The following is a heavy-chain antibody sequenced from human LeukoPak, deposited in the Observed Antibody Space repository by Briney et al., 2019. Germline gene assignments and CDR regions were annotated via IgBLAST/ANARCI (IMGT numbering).Heavy chain of an antibody. CDR1: GYTFTSYD. V-gene: IGHV1-8*01. J-gene: IGHJ6*02. D-gene: IGHD3-10*01. Sequence: GASVKVSCKASGYTFTSYDINWVRQATGQGLEWMGWMNPNSGNTGYAQKFQGRVTMTRNTSISTAYTELSSLRSEDTAVYYCARALWFGAEDRYYYYGMDVWGQGTTVTVSS. CDR3: ARALWFGAEDRYYYYGMDV. CDR2: MNPNSGNT.